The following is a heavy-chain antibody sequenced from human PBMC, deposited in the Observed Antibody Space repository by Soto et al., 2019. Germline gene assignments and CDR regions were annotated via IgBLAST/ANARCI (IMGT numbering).Heavy chain of an antibody. D-gene: IGHD6-19*01. CDR2: IIPIFGTT. Sequence: SAKVSCKASGVTYSSNSIRWVQHEPRQGLEWMGGIIPIFGTTNYAQKFQCRVTGTADKSTSTAYMELSRLRSGDTAVYYCARKVRGWYRGHAFEIWGQGTLVT. V-gene: IGHV1-69*06. J-gene: IGHJ3*02. CDR3: ARKVRGWYRGHAFEI. CDR1: GVTYSSNS.